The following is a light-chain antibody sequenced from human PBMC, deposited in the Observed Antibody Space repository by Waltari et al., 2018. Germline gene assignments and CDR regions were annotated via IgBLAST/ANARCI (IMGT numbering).Light chain of an antibody. CDR2: DVN. V-gene: IGLV2-11*01. J-gene: IGLJ3*02. CDR1: NSDVGGYNY. Sequence: QSALTQPRSVSGSPGQSVTLSCTGTNSDVGGYNYVSWYQQFPGKAPKLIIYDVNKGPSGVPDRFSGSKSGNTASLTISGLQAEDEATYYCCSYAGRYTLWVFGGGTKLTVL. CDR3: CSYAGRYTLWV.